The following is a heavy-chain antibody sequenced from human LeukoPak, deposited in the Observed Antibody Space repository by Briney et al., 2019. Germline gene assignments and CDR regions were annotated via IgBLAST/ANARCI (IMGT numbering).Heavy chain of an antibody. J-gene: IGHJ4*02. V-gene: IGHV3-48*02. CDR1: GFTFSSYS. CDR3: ARDPLTYDFWSGYQSGFDY. D-gene: IGHD3-3*01. Sequence: GGSLRLSCAASGFTFSSYSMNWVRQAPGKGLEWVSYISSSSSTIYYADSVKGRFTISRDNAKNSLYLQMNSLRDEDTAVYYCARDPLTYDFWSGYQSGFDYWGQGTLVTVSS. CDR2: ISSSSSTI.